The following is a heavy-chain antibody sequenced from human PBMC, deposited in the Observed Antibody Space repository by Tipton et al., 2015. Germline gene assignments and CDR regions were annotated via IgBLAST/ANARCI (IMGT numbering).Heavy chain of an antibody. CDR1: GFTFSDYW. V-gene: IGHV3-33*08. D-gene: IGHD3-3*01. Sequence: SLRLSCLGSGFTFSDYWMTWVRQAPGKGLEWVAIIWFDGSNKYYADSVKGRFTISRDNSKNTLYLQMNSLRAEDTAVYYCARRFLEWLLLADDYYYGMDVWGQGTTVTVSS. J-gene: IGHJ6*02. CDR3: ARRFLEWLLLADDYYYGMDV. CDR2: IWFDGSNK.